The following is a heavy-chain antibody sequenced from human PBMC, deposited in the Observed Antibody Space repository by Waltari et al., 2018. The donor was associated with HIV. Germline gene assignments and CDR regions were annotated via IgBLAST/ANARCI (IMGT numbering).Heavy chain of an antibody. CDR2: ISYDGHNK. CDR1: GFNFSTFG. V-gene: IGHV3-30*18. Sequence: QVQLEESGGGVVQSGRSLRLTCVASGFNFSTFGMHWVRQAPGKGLGWVVVISYDGHNKQYADSVNGRFTISRDNSNSTLFLQMSSLRPDDTAVYYCAKDLVTRGFFYFYGMHVWGQGTTVTVSS. J-gene: IGHJ6*02. CDR3: AKDLVTRGFFYFYGMHV. D-gene: IGHD3-10*01.